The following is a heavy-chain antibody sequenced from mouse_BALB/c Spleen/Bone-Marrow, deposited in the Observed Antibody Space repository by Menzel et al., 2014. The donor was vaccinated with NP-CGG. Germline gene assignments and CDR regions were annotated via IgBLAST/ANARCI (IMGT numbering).Heavy chain of an antibody. D-gene: IGHD1-1*01. CDR2: IDPANGNT. CDR1: GFNIKDTY. V-gene: IGHV14-3*02. J-gene: IGHJ1*01. CDR3: ARGGSSYGWYFDV. Sequence: EVKLVESGAELVKPGASVKLSCTASGFNIKDTYMHWVKQRPEQGLEWIGRIDPANGNTKYDPKFQGKATITADTSSNTAFLQLSSLTSEDTDVYYCARGGSSYGWYFDVWGAGTTVTVSS.